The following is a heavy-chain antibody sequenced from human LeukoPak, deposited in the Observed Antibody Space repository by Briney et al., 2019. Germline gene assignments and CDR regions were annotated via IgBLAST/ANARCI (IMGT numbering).Heavy chain of an antibody. CDR2: VSWNSGSI. CDR3: ARGSEWSSGVSDY. CDR1: GFPFDDYA. V-gene: IGHV3-9*01. Sequence: GGSLRLSCAASGFPFDDYAMHWVRQAPGKGLEWVSGVSWNSGSIGYADSMKGRFTISRDNAKNSLYLQMNSLRAEDTAVYYCARGSEWSSGVSDYWGQGTLVTVSS. J-gene: IGHJ4*02. D-gene: IGHD3-3*01.